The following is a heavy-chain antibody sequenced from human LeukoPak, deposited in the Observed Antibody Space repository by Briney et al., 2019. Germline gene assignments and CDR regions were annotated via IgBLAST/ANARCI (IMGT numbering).Heavy chain of an antibody. D-gene: IGHD3-10*01. CDR2: ISWNSGSI. V-gene: IGHV3-9*01. CDR1: GFTFDDYA. J-gene: IGHJ4*02. CDR3: VRGPLSGSYHPPFDY. Sequence: GRSLRLSCAASGFTFDDYAMHWVRQAPGKGLEWVSGISWNSGSIGYADSVKGRFTISRDNAKNSLYLQMNSLRAEDTALYYCVRGPLSGSYHPPFDYWGQGTLVTVSP.